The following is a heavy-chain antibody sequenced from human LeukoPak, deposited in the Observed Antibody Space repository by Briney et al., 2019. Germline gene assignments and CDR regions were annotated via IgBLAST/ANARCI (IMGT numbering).Heavy chain of an antibody. D-gene: IGHD3-3*01. V-gene: IGHV3-30*03. J-gene: IGHJ4*02. CDR1: GGSISSSSYY. CDR3: ARDRAWNYFDY. Sequence: QTSETLSLTCAVSGGSISSSSYYWGWVRQAPGKGLEWVAIISNDGSRKYYAHSVEGRFTISRDNSKNTLYLQMDSLRAEDTAVYYCARDRAWNYFDYWGQGTLVTVSS. CDR2: ISNDGSRK.